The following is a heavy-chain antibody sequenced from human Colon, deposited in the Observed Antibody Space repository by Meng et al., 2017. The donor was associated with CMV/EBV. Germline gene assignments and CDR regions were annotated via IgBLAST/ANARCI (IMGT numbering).Heavy chain of an antibody. CDR1: GFTFSNSW. J-gene: IGHJ5*02. D-gene: IGHD3-10*01. Sequence: GGSLRLSCAASGFTFSNSWMHWVRQVPGKGLVWVSRLSSDASISASADFAKGRFTIPRDNAKNTLYLQMNSLRGEDTAVYYCARGQGGSGTWHLDAWGQGTLVTVSS. CDR2: LSSDASIS. CDR3: ARGQGGSGTWHLDA. V-gene: IGHV3-74*01.